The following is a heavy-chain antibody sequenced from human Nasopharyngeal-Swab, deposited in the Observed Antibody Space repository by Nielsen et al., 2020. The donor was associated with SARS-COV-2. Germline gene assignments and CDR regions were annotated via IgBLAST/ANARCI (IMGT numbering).Heavy chain of an antibody. Sequence: GESLKISCAASGFTFSSYSMNWVRQAPGKGLEWASYISSSSSTIYYAASVKGRFTISRDNAKNSLYLQMNSLRAEDTAVYYCAREYCSSTSCYGDWFDPWGQGTLVTVSS. J-gene: IGHJ5*02. CDR1: GFTFSSYS. V-gene: IGHV3-48*01. D-gene: IGHD2-2*01. CDR3: AREYCSSTSCYGDWFDP. CDR2: ISSSSSTI.